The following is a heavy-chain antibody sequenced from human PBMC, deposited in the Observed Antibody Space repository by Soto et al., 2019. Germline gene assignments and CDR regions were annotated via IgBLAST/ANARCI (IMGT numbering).Heavy chain of an antibody. CDR1: GGTFTSYA. V-gene: IGHV1-69*13. CDR2: IIPIFGTA. CDR3: ARVSEYDFWSGPISTDYYYYGMDV. J-gene: IGHJ6*02. Sequence: SVKVSCKASGGTFTSYAISWVRQAPGEGLEWMGGIIPIFGTANYAQKFQGRVTITADESTSTAYMELSSLRSEDTAVYYCARVSEYDFWSGPISTDYYYYGMDVWGQGTTVTVSS. D-gene: IGHD3-3*01.